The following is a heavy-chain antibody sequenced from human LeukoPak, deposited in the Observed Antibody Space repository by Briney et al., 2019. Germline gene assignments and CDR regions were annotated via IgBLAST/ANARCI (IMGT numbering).Heavy chain of an antibody. CDR2: ISGSGGST. CDR1: GFTFSSYG. V-gene: IGHV3-23*01. J-gene: IGHJ4*02. D-gene: IGHD2-2*01. Sequence: SGGTLRLSCAASGFTFSSYGMSWVRQAPGKGLEWVSAISGSGGSTYYADSVKGRFTISRDNSKNTLYLQMNSLRAEDTAVYYCAKDRLGYCSSTTCYGFDYWGQETLVTVSS. CDR3: AKDRLGYCSSTTCYGFDY.